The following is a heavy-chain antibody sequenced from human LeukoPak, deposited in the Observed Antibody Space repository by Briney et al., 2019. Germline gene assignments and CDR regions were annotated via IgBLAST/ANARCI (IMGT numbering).Heavy chain of an antibody. CDR3: ASYGGLATFDY. CDR1: GGSFSGYY. J-gene: IGHJ4*02. D-gene: IGHD4-23*01. V-gene: IGHV4-34*01. Sequence: PSETLSLTCAVYGGSFSGYYWSWIRQPPGKGLEWIGEINHSGSTNYNPSLKSRVTISVDTSKNQFSLKLSSVTAADTAVYYCASYGGLATFDYWGQGTLVTVSS. CDR2: INHSGST.